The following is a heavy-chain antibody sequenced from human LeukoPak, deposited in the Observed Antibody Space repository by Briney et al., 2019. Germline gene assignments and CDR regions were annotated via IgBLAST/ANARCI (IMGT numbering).Heavy chain of an antibody. CDR3: ARTDYNFWFDP. Sequence: GESLKISCKGSGYIFTNYCIVWVRQMPGKGLEWMGIIYPADSDTRYSPSLQGQVSISVDKSINTAYLQWTSLKASDTAMYYCARTDYNFWFDPWGQGTLATVSS. CDR2: IYPADSDT. V-gene: IGHV5-51*01. J-gene: IGHJ5*02. D-gene: IGHD5-24*01. CDR1: GYIFTNYC.